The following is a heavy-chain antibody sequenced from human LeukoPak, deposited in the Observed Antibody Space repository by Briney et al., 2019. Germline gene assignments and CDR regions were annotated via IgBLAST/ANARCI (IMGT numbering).Heavy chain of an antibody. J-gene: IGHJ4*02. V-gene: IGHV2-5*02. Sequence: SGPTLVNPTQTLTLTCAFSGFSLSLIHSGVGLGWIRQPPGKALEWLALIYWDDDKRYSPALKSRLTITKDTSKNQVVLTMTNMDPVDTATYYCARRQAYGDYNYWGQGTLVTVSS. CDR1: GFSLSLIHSGVG. D-gene: IGHD4-17*01. CDR3: ARRQAYGDYNY. CDR2: IYWDDDK.